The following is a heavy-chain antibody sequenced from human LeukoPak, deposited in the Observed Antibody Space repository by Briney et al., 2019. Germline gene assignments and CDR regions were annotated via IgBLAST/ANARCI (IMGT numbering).Heavy chain of an antibody. CDR3: ARWAAAGSFDY. D-gene: IGHD6-13*01. J-gene: IGHJ4*02. CDR2: ISSSSSTI. Sequence: GGSLRLSCAASGFTFRRYSMNWVRQAPGKGLEWVSYISSSSSTIYYADSVKGRFTISRDNAKNSLYLQMNSLRAEDTAVYYCARWAAAGSFDYWGQGTLVTVSS. CDR1: GFTFRRYS. V-gene: IGHV3-48*01.